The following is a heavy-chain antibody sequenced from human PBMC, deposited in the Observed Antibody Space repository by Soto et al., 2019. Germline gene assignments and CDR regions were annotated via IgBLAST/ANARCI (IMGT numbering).Heavy chain of an antibody. CDR2: ITGCGGIT. V-gene: IGHV3-23*01. J-gene: IGHJ4*02. CDR3: VKDCVGGSNSYQLDY. D-gene: IGHD1-26*01. Sequence: GGSLRLSCAASGFTFSSNAMSWVRQAPGKGLEWVSGITGCGGITDYADSVTGRFTISRDHSRKTVYLHLSSLIRDDTAKYYCVKDCVGGSNSYQLDYWGQGTVVTVSS. CDR1: GFTFSSNA.